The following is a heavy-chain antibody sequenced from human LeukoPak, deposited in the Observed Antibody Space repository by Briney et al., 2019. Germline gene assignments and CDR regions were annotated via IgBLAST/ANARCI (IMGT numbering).Heavy chain of an antibody. Sequence: PGGSLRLSCAASGFTFSSYWMSWVRQAPGKGLEWVSAIGGSGGNAYYADSVKGRFTISRDNAKNSLYLQMNSLRAEDTAVYYCARDRPAYYYDRAADAFDIWGQGTMVTVAS. D-gene: IGHD3-22*01. V-gene: IGHV3-21*01. CDR3: ARDRPAYYYDRAADAFDI. CDR2: IGGSGGNA. J-gene: IGHJ3*02. CDR1: GFTFSSYW.